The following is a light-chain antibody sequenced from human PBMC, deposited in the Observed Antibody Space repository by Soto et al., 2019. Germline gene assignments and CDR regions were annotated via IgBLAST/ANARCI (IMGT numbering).Light chain of an antibody. CDR1: SSDIGGYNY. CDR2: EVN. CDR3: SSYAGGNDLL. V-gene: IGLV2-8*01. J-gene: IGLJ2*01. Sequence: QSALTQPPSASGSLGQSVTISCSGASSDIGGYNYVAWYQQHPGKAPKLIIYEVNKRPSGVPDRFSGSKSGNTASLTVSGLQPEGEADYSCSSYAGGNDLLFGGGTKLTVL.